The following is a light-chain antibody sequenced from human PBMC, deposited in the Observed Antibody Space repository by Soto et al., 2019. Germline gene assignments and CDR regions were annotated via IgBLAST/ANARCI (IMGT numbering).Light chain of an antibody. CDR1: QSVSSSY. J-gene: IGKJ2*01. CDR2: GAS. V-gene: IGKV3-20*01. CDR3: QQYGSSPRT. Sequence: EIVLTQSPGTLSLSPGERATLSCRASQSVSSSYLAWYQQTPGQAPRLLIYGASSSVTGIPDRFSGSGSGTDFTLTISRLEPEDFAVYYCQQYGSSPRTFGQGTKLEIK.